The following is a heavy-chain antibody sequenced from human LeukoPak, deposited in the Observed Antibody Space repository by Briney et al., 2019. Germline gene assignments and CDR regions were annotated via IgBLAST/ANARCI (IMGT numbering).Heavy chain of an antibody. Sequence: PSETLSLTRTVSGGSISSSSYYWGWIRQPPGKGLEWIGSIYYSGSTYYNPSLKSRVTISVDTSKNQFSLKLSSVTAADTAVYYCARQGGGRYSYEDYWGQGTLVTVSS. CDR3: ARQGGGRYSYEDY. V-gene: IGHV4-39*01. CDR1: GGSISSSSYY. D-gene: IGHD5-18*01. J-gene: IGHJ4*02. CDR2: IYYSGST.